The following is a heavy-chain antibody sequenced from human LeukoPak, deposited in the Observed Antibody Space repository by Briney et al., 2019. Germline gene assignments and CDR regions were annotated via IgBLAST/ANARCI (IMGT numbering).Heavy chain of an antibody. CDR1: GGSISSYY. CDR2: IYYSGST. V-gene: IGHV4-59*04. Sequence: PSETLSLTCTVSGGSISSYYWSWIRQPPGKGLEWIGYIYYSGSTYYNPSLKSRVTISVDTSKNQFSLKLSSVTAADTAVYYCATFYGSGSSGLIDYWGQGTLVTVSS. D-gene: IGHD3-10*01. J-gene: IGHJ4*02. CDR3: ATFYGSGSSGLIDY.